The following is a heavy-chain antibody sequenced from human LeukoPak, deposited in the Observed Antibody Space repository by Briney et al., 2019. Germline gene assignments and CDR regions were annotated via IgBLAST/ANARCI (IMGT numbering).Heavy chain of an antibody. D-gene: IGHD6-13*01. V-gene: IGHV3-21*01. CDR3: ARDGLLAAAN. CDR1: GITFSSYT. CDR2: ISSSSDYI. Sequence: GGSLRLSCAASGITFSSYTMNWVRQAPGKGLEWVSSISSSSDYIYYADSVKGRFTISRDNAKNSLSLQMNSLRAEDTAVYYCARDGLLAAANWGQGTLVTVSS. J-gene: IGHJ4*02.